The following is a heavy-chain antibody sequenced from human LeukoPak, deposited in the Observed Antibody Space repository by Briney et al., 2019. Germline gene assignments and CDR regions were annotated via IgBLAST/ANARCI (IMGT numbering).Heavy chain of an antibody. V-gene: IGHV4-59*01. CDR3: ARGPYGKLDY. CDR1: GGPISSYY. J-gene: IGHJ4*02. CDR2: IYYSGST. D-gene: IGHD4-17*01. Sequence: PSETLSLTCTVSGGPISSYYWSWIRQPPGKGLEWIGYIYYSGSTNYNPSLKSRVTISVDTSKNQFSLKLSSVTAADTAVYYCARGPYGKLDYWGQGTLVTVSS.